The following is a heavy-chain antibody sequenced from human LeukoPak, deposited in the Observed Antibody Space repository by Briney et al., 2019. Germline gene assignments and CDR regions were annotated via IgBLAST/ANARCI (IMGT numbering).Heavy chain of an antibody. J-gene: IGHJ4*02. Sequence: GGSLRLSCAASGFTLSIYAVTGVRQAPGKGLEGVSGFIGSGDTKFYADSVKGRFTIYRHDSKNTVYLQMNSLRAEDPAVYSCAQYTSGTSYRGLDQWGQGPLVTVSS. CDR1: GFTLSIYA. D-gene: IGHD3-10*01. CDR2: FIGSGDTK. CDR3: AQYTSGTSYRGLDQ. V-gene: IGHV3-23*01.